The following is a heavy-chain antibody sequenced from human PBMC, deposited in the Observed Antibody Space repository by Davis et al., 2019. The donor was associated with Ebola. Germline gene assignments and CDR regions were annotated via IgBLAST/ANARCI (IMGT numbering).Heavy chain of an antibody. D-gene: IGHD3-3*01. CDR2: ISGSGGST. J-gene: IGHJ6*04. V-gene: IGHV3-23*01. CDR1: VITFSSYA. Sequence: GESLKISCTDSVITFSSYAMTWVRQAPGTGLEWVSAISGSGGSTYYADSVKGRFTISRDNSKKPLYLQMNSLRAEDTAVYYCAKSGLSFGVVKYHYGMDVWGKGTTVTVSS. CDR3: AKSGLSFGVVKYHYGMDV.